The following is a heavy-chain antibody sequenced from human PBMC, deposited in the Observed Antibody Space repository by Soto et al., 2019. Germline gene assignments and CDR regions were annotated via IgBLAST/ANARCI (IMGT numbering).Heavy chain of an antibody. CDR1: GFIFSNYG. D-gene: IGHD6-13*01. J-gene: IGHJ4*02. CDR2: ISYDGTIQ. CDR3: AKIRAGSSWYEGDS. Sequence: QVQLVESGGGVVQPGRSLRLSCAASGFIFSNYGMHWVRQTPGKGLEWVAVISYDGTIQYYVDSVKGRFTISRDNSKNTLFLHMNSLRPEDTAVYFCAKIRAGSSWYEGDSWGQGTLVTVSS. V-gene: IGHV3-30*18.